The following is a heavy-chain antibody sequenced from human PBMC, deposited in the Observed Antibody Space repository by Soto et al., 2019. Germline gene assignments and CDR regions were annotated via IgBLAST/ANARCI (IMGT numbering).Heavy chain of an antibody. D-gene: IGHD2-8*01. CDR2: IKSKTDGGTT. Sequence: PGGSLSLSCAASGFTFSNAWVSWVRQAPGKGLEWVGRIKSKTDGGTTDYAAPVKGRFTISRDDSKNTLYLQMNSLKTEDTAVYYCSHVGVYDPIDYWGQGTLVTVSS. CDR3: SHVGVYDPIDY. CDR1: GFTFSNAW. J-gene: IGHJ4*02. V-gene: IGHV3-15*01.